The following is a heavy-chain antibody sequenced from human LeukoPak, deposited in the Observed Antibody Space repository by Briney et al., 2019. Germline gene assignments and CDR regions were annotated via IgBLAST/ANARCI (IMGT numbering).Heavy chain of an antibody. CDR1: GFTFSSYW. CDR3: ARESIAAPINWFDP. V-gene: IGHV3-7*05. Sequence: GGSLRLSCAASGFTFSSYWMSWVRQAPGKGLEWVANIKQDGSEKYYVDSVKGRFTISRDNAKNSLYLQMNSLRAEDTAVYYCARESIAAPINWFDPWGQGTLVTVSS. CDR2: IKQDGSEK. D-gene: IGHD6-6*01. J-gene: IGHJ5*02.